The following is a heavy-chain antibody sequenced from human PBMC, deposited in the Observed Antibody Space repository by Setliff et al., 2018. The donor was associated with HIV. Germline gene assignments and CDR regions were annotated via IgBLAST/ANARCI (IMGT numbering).Heavy chain of an antibody. V-gene: IGHV4-34*01. J-gene: IGHJ1*01. CDR2: INRSGNT. Sequence: SETLSLTCAVYGGSFGAYYWTWIRPPPGKGLEWIGEINRSGNTKYNPSLKSRGTISLDTSKKQFSLKLNSVTAADTAVYYCARETSVTPVGLDHWGQGTLVTISS. CDR1: GGSFGAYY. CDR3: ARETSVTPVGLDH. D-gene: IGHD1-1*01.